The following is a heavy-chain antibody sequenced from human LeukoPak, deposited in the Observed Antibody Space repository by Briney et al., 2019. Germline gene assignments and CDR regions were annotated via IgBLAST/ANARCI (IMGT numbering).Heavy chain of an antibody. CDR3: ARSRGYWNDFDY. CDR2: IYYSGST. J-gene: IGHJ4*02. Sequence: PSETLSLTCTVSGGSISSYYWSWIRQPPGKGLEWIGYIYYSGSTNYNPSLKSRVTISVDTSKNQFSLKLSSVTAADTAVYYCARSRGYWNDFDYWGQGTLVTVSS. D-gene: IGHD1-1*01. V-gene: IGHV4-59*01. CDR1: GGSISSYY.